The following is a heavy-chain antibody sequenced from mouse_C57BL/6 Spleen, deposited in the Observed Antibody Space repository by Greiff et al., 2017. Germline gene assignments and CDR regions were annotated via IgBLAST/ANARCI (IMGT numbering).Heavy chain of an antibody. Sequence: VQLQQSGAELVRPGASVTLSCKASGYTFTDYEMHWVKQTPVHGLEWIGAIDPETGGTAYNQKFKGKAILTADKSSSTAYMELRSLTSEDSAVYYCTRRGGPRGLDFDYWGQGTTLTVSS. CDR2: IDPETGGT. V-gene: IGHV1-15*01. CDR1: GYTFTDYE. D-gene: IGHD1-1*02. CDR3: TRRGGPRGLDFDY. J-gene: IGHJ2*01.